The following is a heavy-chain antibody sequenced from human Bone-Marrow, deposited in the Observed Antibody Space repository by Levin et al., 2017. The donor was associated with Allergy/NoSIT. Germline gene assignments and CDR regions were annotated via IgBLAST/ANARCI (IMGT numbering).Heavy chain of an antibody. CDR1: GFTLNNAW. D-gene: IGHD2-8*01. CDR3: STIRYCTSGVCYARYYYYYGMDV. J-gene: IGHJ6*02. V-gene: IGHV3-15*07. Sequence: GESLKISCAVSGFTLNNAWINWVRQAPGKGLEWVGRFKGKTDGGTTDYAAPVKGRFTISRDDSKNMLYLQMNSLKTEDTAVYYCSTIRYCTSGVCYARYYYYYGMDVWGQGTTVTVSS. CDR2: FKGKTDGGTT.